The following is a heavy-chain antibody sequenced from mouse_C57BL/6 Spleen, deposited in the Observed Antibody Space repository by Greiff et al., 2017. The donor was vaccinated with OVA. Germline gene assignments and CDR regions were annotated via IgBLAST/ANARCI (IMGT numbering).Heavy chain of an antibody. J-gene: IGHJ1*03. V-gene: IGHV1-59*01. Sequence: QVQLQQPGAELVRPGTSVKLSCKASGYTFTSYWMHWVKQRPGQGLEWIGVIDPTASYHNYNQKFQGKSTLTVDTSSSTAYMQLSSLTSEDSAVYYCARSTTVEGYFDVWGTGTTVTVSS. CDR1: GYTFTSYW. CDR3: ARSTTVEGYFDV. CDR2: IDPTASYH. D-gene: IGHD1-1*01.